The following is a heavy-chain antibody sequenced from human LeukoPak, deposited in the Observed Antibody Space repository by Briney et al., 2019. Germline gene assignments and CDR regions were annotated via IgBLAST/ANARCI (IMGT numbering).Heavy chain of an antibody. CDR3: ARDQVGASRVFDY. CDR2: INPNSGGT. V-gene: IGHV1-2*02. J-gene: IGHJ4*02. D-gene: IGHD1-26*01. CDR1: GYTFTGYY. Sequence: ASVKVSYKASGYTFTGYYIHWVRQAPGQGLEWMGWINPNSGGTNYAQKFQGRVTMTTDTSTSTAYMELRSLRSDDTAVYYCARDQVGASRVFDYWGQGTLVTVSS.